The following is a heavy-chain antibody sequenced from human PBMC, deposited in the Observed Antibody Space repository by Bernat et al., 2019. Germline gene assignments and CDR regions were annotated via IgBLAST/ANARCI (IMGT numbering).Heavy chain of an antibody. V-gene: IGHV3-23*01. CDR1: GFTFSSYA. J-gene: IGHJ6*02. CDR2: ISGSGGST. CDR3: ARYCISTSCANPYGMDV. D-gene: IGHD2-2*01. Sequence: EVQVLESGGGLVQPGGSLRLSCAASGFTFSSYAMSWVRQAPGKGLEWVSAISGSGGSTYYADSVKGRFTISRDNSKNTLYLQMNSLRAEDTAVYYCARYCISTSCANPYGMDVWGQGTTVTVSS.